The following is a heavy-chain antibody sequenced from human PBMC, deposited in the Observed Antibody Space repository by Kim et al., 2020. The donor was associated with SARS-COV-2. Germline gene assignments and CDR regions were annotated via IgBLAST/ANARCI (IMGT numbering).Heavy chain of an antibody. CDR2: TNTNTGNP. Sequence: ASVKVSCKASGYTFTANAITWVRQATGQGLEWMGWTNTNTGNPTYAPGFTGRFLFSLDTSVSSAYLEISGLKAEDTAVYYCARTIAADYWGQGTLVTVSS. V-gene: IGHV7-4-1*02. CDR1: GYTFTANA. J-gene: IGHJ4*02. CDR3: ARTIAADY. D-gene: IGHD2-15*01.